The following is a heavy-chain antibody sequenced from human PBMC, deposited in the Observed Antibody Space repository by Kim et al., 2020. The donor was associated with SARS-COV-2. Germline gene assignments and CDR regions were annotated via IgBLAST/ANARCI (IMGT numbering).Heavy chain of an antibody. J-gene: IGHJ5*02. CDR1: GFTFSSYG. D-gene: IGHD6-13*01. V-gene: IGHV3-33*01. Sequence: GGSLRLSCAASGFTFSSYGMHWVRQAPGKGLEWVAVIWYDGSNKYYADSVKGRFTISRDNSKNTLYLQMNSLRAEDTAVYYCARDLEQQLPRGDNWFDPWGQGTLVTVSS. CDR2: IWYDGSNK. CDR3: ARDLEQQLPRGDNWFDP.